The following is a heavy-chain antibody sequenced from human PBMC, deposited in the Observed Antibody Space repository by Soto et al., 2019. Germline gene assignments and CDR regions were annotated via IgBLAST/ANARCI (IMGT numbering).Heavy chain of an antibody. V-gene: IGHV1-69*06. J-gene: IGHJ4*02. D-gene: IGHD3-10*01. CDR3: ASWSSYSGSYCFDY. CDR2: VVPMYDSV. CDR1: GGTFNTYT. Sequence: GASVKVSCKASGGTFNTYTINWLRQAPGRGLEWVGQVVPMYDSVNYAETFQGRVTITVDKSTNTAYMELTSLRSQDTALYFSASWSSYSGSYCFDYWGQGTLVTVSS.